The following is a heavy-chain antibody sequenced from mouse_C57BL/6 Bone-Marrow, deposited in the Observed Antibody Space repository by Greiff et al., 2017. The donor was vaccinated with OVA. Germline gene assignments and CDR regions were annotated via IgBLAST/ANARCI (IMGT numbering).Heavy chain of an antibody. CDR2: INPNNGGT. J-gene: IGHJ4*01. CDR3: ARYYYGSSFYAMEY. V-gene: IGHV1-26*01. D-gene: IGHD1-1*01. CDR1: GYTFTDYY. Sequence: EVQLQQSGPELVKPGASVKISCKASGYTFTDYYMNWVKQSHGKSLEWIGDINPNNGGTSYNQKFKGKATLTVDKSSSTAYMELLSLTSEDSAVYYCARYYYGSSFYAMEYWDQGTAVTVTS.